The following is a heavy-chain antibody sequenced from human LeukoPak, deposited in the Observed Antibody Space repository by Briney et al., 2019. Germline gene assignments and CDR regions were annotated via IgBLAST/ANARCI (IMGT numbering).Heavy chain of an antibody. Sequence: GGSLRLSCAASGFTFSSYAMSWVRQAPGKGLEWVSAISGSGGSTYYADSVKGRFTISRDNSKNTLYLQMNSPRAEDTAVYYCAKVGQYSSSLGFDYWGQGTQVTVSS. CDR1: GFTFSSYA. D-gene: IGHD6-6*01. CDR2: ISGSGGST. V-gene: IGHV3-23*01. J-gene: IGHJ4*02. CDR3: AKVGQYSSSLGFDY.